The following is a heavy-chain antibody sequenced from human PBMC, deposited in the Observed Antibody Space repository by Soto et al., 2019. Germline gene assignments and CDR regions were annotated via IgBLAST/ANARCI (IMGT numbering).Heavy chain of an antibody. V-gene: IGHV3-33*01. CDR1: GFTFSSYG. Sequence: QVQLVESGGGVVQPGRSLRLSCAASGFTFSSYGMHWVRQAPGKGLEWVAVIWYDGSNKYYADSVKGRFTISRDNSKNTLYLQMNSLRAEDTAVYYCARENRDGYSNYYYYGMDVWGQGTTVTVSS. D-gene: IGHD4-4*01. J-gene: IGHJ6*02. CDR2: IWYDGSNK. CDR3: ARENRDGYSNYYYYGMDV.